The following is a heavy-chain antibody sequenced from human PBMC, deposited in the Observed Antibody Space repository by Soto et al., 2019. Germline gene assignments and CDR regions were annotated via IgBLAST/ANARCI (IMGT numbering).Heavy chain of an antibody. D-gene: IGHD1-26*01. V-gene: IGHV4-34*01. CDR2: INHSGST. CDR1: GGSFSGYY. CDR3: ARMKWTSFDY. J-gene: IGHJ4*02. Sequence: PSETLSLTCAVYGGSFSGYYLSWIRQPPGKGLEWIGEINHSGSTNYNPSLKSRVTISVDTSKNQFSLKLSSVTAADTAVYYCARMKWTSFDYWGQGTLVTVSS.